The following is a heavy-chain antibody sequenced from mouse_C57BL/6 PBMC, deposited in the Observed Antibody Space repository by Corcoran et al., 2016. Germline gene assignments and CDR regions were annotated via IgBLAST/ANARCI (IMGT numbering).Heavy chain of an antibody. Sequence: EVQLQQSGPELVKPGASVKISCKASGYTFTDYYMNWVKQSHGKSLEWIGDINPNNGGTSYNQKFKGKATLTVDKSSSTAYMELRSLTSEDSAVYYCAREGYYDYDRDRYFDVWGTGTTVTVSS. CDR1: GYTFTDYY. CDR2: INPNNGGT. CDR3: AREGYYDYDRDRYFDV. V-gene: IGHV1-26*01. J-gene: IGHJ1*03. D-gene: IGHD2-4*01.